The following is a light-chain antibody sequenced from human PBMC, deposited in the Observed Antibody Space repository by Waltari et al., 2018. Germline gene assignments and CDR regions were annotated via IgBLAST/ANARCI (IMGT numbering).Light chain of an antibody. CDR3: CSYTGSSTSYG. J-gene: IGLJ1*01. Sequence: QSALSQPASVSGSPGQSLTITCTGASTDLASHNLVAWYQHHPNRAPKLIIYEATKRPSGISHRFSGTKSGATASLRISGLQADDEADYYCCSYTGSSTSYGCGGGTKVTVL. CDR2: EAT. V-gene: IGLV2-23*01. CDR1: STDLASHNL.